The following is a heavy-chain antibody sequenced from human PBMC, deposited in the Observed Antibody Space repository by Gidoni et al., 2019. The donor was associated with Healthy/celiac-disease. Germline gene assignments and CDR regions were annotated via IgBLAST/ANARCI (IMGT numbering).Heavy chain of an antibody. J-gene: IGHJ4*02. V-gene: IGHV1-2*02. Sequence: QVQLVQSGAEVKKPGASVKVSCTASGYTFTGYYMPWVRPAPGQGLEWMGWINPNRGGTNYAQKFQGRVTMTRDTSISTAYMELSRLRSDDTAVYYCARGRGYSYAGPDYWGQGTLVTVSS. D-gene: IGHD5-18*01. CDR1: GYTFTGYY. CDR3: ARGRGYSYAGPDY. CDR2: INPNRGGT.